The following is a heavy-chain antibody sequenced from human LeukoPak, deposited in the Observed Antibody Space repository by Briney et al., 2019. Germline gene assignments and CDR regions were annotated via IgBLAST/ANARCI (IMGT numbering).Heavy chain of an antibody. D-gene: IGHD3-10*01. J-gene: IGHJ5*02. Sequence: GGSLRLSCAASGFTFSSYWMSWVRQAPGKGLEWVANIKQDGSEKYYVDSVKGRFTISRDNSKNTLYLQMNSLRAEDTAVYYCAGGFVWFGELRGSPNWFDPWGQGTLVTVSS. V-gene: IGHV3-7*01. CDR1: GFTFSSYW. CDR2: IKQDGSEK. CDR3: AGGFVWFGELRGSPNWFDP.